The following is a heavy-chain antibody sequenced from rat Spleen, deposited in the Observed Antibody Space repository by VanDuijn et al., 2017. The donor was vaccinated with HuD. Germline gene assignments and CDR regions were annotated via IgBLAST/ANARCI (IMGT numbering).Heavy chain of an antibody. CDR1: GYTFANYD. J-gene: IGHJ2*01. D-gene: IGHD4-3*01. CDR3: SRGYYFDY. V-gene: IGHV1-57*01. Sequence: QVQLQQSGAELAKPGSSVKISCKTSGYTFANYDVNWIKQTTGQGLDYIGYINTGSGGTYYNEKFKGRATLTVDKSSSTAFMELSSLTPEDTAVYYCSRGYYFDYWGQGLMVTVSS. CDR2: INTGSGGT.